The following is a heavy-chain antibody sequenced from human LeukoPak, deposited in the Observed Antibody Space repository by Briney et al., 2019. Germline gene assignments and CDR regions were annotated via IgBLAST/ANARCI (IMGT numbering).Heavy chain of an antibody. CDR3: ARDARYSSGWLTYYFDY. J-gene: IGHJ4*02. V-gene: IGHV3-30*02. CDR1: GFTFNNFG. Sequence: GGSLRLSCEASGFTFNNFGMHWVRQAPGKGLEWVAFIGYDGSNKYYADSVKGRFTISRDNSKNTLYLQMNSLRAEDTAVYYCARDARYSSGWLTYYFDYWGQGTLVTVSS. D-gene: IGHD6-19*01. CDR2: IGYDGSNK.